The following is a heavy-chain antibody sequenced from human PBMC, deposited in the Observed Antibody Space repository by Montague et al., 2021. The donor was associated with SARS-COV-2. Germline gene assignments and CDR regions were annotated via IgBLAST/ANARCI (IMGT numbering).Heavy chain of an antibody. J-gene: IGHJ4*02. D-gene: IGHD3-22*01. Sequence: SETLSLTCTVSGGSISSSSYYWGWIRQPPGKGLEWIGGIYYSGSTYYNPSLKSRVTISVDTSKNQFSLKLSSVTAADTAVYYCASPGVYYDSSGLLGFDYWGQGTLVTVSS. CDR2: IYYSGST. CDR1: GGSISSSSYY. V-gene: IGHV4-39*01. CDR3: ASPGVYYDSSGLLGFDY.